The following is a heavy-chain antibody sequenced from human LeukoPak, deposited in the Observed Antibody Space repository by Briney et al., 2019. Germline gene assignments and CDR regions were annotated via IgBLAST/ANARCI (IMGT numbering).Heavy chain of an antibody. CDR2: MNPNSGNT. J-gene: IGHJ6*03. CDR1: GYTFTSFD. V-gene: IGHV1-8*01. D-gene: IGHD4-11*01. Sequence: ASVKVPCKASGYTFTSFDINWVQQATGQGLEWMGWMNPNSGNTGYAQKFQGRVTLTRNTAINTAYMELSSLRSEDTAVYYCARSYSNYGGDYYYYMDVWGKGTTVTVSS. CDR3: ARSYSNYGGDYYYYMDV.